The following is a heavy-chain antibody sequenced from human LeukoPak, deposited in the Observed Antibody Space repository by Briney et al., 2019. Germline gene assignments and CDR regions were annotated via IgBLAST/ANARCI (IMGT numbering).Heavy chain of an antibody. CDR2: IYYSGST. D-gene: IGHD4-17*01. CDR3: ARVGPTVSHYYYYYMDV. V-gene: IGHV4-59*01. Sequence: KPSETLSLTCTVSGGSISSYYWSWIRQPPGKGLEWIGYIYYSGSTNYNPSLKSRVTISVDTSKNQFSLKLSSVTAADTAVYYCARVGPTVSHYYYYYMDVWGKGTTVTISS. CDR1: GGSISSYY. J-gene: IGHJ6*03.